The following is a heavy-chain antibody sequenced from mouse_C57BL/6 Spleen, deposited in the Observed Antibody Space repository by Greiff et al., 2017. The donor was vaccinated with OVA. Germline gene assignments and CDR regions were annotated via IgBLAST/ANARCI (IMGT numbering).Heavy chain of an antibody. CDR3: ARSLLTTAY. D-gene: IGHD1-2*01. CDR2: IYPGDGDT. Sequence: VQLKESGPELVKPGASVKISCKASGYAFSSSWMNWVKQRPGKGLEWIGRIYPGDGDTNYNGKFKGKATLTADKPSSTAYMQLSSLTSEDSAVYFCARSLLTTAYWGQGTTLTVSS. V-gene: IGHV1-82*01. CDR1: GYAFSSSW. J-gene: IGHJ2*01.